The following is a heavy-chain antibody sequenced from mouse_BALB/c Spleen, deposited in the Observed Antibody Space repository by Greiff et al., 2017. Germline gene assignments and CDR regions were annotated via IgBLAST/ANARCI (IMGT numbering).Heavy chain of an antibody. CDR1: GYSITSDYA. J-gene: IGHJ2*01. CDR2: ISYSGST. CDR3: ARGYGYQYYFDY. V-gene: IGHV3-2*02. D-gene: IGHD1-2*01. Sequence: EVHLVESGPGLVKPSQSLSLTCTVTGYSITSDYAWNWIRQFPGNKLEWMGYISYSGSTSYNPSLKSRISITRDTSKNQFFLQLNSVTTEDTATYYCARGYGYQYYFDYWGQGTTLTVSS.